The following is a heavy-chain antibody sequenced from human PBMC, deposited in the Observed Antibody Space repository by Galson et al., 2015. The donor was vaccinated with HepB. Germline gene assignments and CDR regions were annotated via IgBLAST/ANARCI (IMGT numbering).Heavy chain of an antibody. CDR1: GFTFSSYS. V-gene: IGHV3-48*04. J-gene: IGHJ5*02. CDR3: ARVASGPFNWFDP. CDR2: ISSGSSTI. Sequence: SLRLSCAASGFTFSSYSMNWVRQAPGRGLTWISYISSGSSTIYYTDSVKGRFTISRDNAKNSLYLQMNSLRAEDTAVYYCARVASGPFNWFDPWGQGTLVTVSS. D-gene: IGHD6-25*01.